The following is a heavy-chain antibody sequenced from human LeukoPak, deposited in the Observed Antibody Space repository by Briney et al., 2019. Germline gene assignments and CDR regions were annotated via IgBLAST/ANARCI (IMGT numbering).Heavy chain of an antibody. V-gene: IGHV3-15*01. J-gene: IGHJ4*02. CDR3: TTELPRPIWFGELSNYTAQPY. CDR2: IKSKTDGGTT. Sequence: SGGSLRLSCAASGFTFSNAWMSWVRQAPGKGLEWVGRIKSKTDGGTTDYAAPVKGRFTISRDDSKNTLYLQMNSLKTEDTAVYYCTTELPRPIWFGELSNYTAQPYWGQGTLVTVSS. CDR1: GFTFSNAW. D-gene: IGHD3-10*01.